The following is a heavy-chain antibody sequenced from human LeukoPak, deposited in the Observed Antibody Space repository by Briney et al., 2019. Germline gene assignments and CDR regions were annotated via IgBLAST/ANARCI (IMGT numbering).Heavy chain of an antibody. Sequence: PGGSLRLSCAASGFTFSSYAMHWVRQAPGKGLEWVAVISYDGSNKYYADSVKGRFTISRDNSKNTLYLQMNSLRAEDTVVYCCARDMSSMVSSYFDYWGQGTLVTVSS. D-gene: IGHD5-18*01. CDR2: ISYDGSNK. J-gene: IGHJ4*02. CDR1: GFTFSSYA. CDR3: ARDMSSMVSSYFDY. V-gene: IGHV3-30-3*01.